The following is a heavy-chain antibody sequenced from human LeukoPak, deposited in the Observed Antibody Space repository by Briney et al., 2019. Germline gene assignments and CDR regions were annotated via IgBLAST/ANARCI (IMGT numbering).Heavy chain of an antibody. D-gene: IGHD3-16*01. CDR2: VNLQGGT. J-gene: IGHJ4*02. CDR1: GGSITQT. Sequence: PSETLSLTCDVSGGSITQTRTWVRQPPGKGLEWIGEVNLQGGTNYNPSLLRRVAISVDTSANHVSLQMTSVTAADTAVYYCARDGGGIMSYWGQGTLVTVSS. CDR3: ARDGGGIMSY. V-gene: IGHV4-4*02.